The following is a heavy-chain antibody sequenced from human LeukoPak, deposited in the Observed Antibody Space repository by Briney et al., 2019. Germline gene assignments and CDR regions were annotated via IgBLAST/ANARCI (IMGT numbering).Heavy chain of an antibody. CDR1: GYSFTGYW. CDR2: IYPGDSDT. J-gene: IGHJ3*02. Sequence: GESLKISCKGSGYSFTGYWIGWVRQMPGKGLEWMGIIYPGDSDTRYSPSFQGQVTISADKSISTAYLQWSSLKASDTAMYYCARPKAPPVYSGYDWGAFDIWGQGTMVTVSS. CDR3: ARPKAPPVYSGYDWGAFDI. D-gene: IGHD5-12*01. V-gene: IGHV5-51*01.